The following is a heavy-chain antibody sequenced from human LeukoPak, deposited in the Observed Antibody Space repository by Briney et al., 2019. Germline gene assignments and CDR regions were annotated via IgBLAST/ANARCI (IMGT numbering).Heavy chain of an antibody. CDR1: GGSMSSYY. Sequence: PSETLSLTCTVAGGSMSSYYWNWIRQPPGKGLEWIGYFHYSGSTNHNPSLKSRVTISVDTSKNQFSLKLSSVTAADTAMYYCARGGGGSWYGTVDYWGQGTLVTVSS. CDR2: FHYSGST. CDR3: ARGGGGSWYGTVDY. V-gene: IGHV4-59*01. D-gene: IGHD6-13*01. J-gene: IGHJ4*02.